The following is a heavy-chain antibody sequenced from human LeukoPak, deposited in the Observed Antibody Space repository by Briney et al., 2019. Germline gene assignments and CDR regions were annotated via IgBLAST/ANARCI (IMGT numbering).Heavy chain of an antibody. V-gene: IGHV3-21*01. CDR2: ISSSSSYI. Sequence: NPGGSLRLSCAASGFTFSSYSMNWVRQAPGKGLEWVSSISSSSSYIYYADSVKGRFTISRDNAKNSLYLQMNSLRAEDMAVYYCARDYGDYGYFQHWGQGTLVTVSS. CDR1: GFTFSSYS. D-gene: IGHD4-17*01. CDR3: ARDYGDYGYFQH. J-gene: IGHJ1*01.